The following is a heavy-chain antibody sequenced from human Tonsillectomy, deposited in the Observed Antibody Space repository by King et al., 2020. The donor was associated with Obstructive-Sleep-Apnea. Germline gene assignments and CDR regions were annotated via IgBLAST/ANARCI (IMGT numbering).Heavy chain of an antibody. D-gene: IGHD3-9*01. CDR2: ISNSSSYI. CDR3: ARDRGILIGYYPFDY. J-gene: IGHJ4*02. Sequence: VQLVESGGGLVKPGGSLRLSCAASGFTFGTYSMTLVRQAPGKGLEWVSSISNSSSYIYHADSVKGRFTISRDNAKNSLFLQMNSLRAEDTAVYYCARDRGILIGYYPFDYWGQGTLVTVSS. V-gene: IGHV3-21*01. CDR1: GFTFGTYS.